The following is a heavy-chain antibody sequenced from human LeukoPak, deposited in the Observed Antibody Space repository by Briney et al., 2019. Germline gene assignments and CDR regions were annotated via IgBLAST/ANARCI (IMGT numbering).Heavy chain of an antibody. J-gene: IGHJ4*02. CDR1: GFTFSSYA. CDR2: ISGSGGST. CDR3: AKDPGYGDYQY. Sequence: GGSLRLSCAAAGFTFSSYAMSWVRQAPGKGLEWVSAISGSGGSTYYADSVKGRFTISRDNSKNTLYLQMNSLRAEDTAVYYCAKDPGYGDYQYWGQGTLVTVSS. D-gene: IGHD4-17*01. V-gene: IGHV3-23*01.